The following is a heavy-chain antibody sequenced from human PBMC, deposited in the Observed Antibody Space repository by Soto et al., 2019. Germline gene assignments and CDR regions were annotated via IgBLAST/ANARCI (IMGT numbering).Heavy chain of an antibody. CDR3: VRDWGGLGY. D-gene: IGHD3-10*01. Sequence: PGGSLRLSCAASGFTFSNYWITWVRQAPGKGLEWVANIIKDGSEKSYVDSGKGRFTISRDNAKNSRYLDMKSLRVEDTAVYYCVRDWGGLGYWGQGTLVTVSS. CDR1: GFTFSNYW. J-gene: IGHJ4*02. V-gene: IGHV3-7*03. CDR2: IIKDGSEK.